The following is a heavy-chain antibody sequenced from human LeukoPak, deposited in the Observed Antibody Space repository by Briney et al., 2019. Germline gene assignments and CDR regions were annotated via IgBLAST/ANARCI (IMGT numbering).Heavy chain of an antibody. J-gene: IGHJ6*02. D-gene: IGHD3-16*01. V-gene: IGHV3-30*04. Sequence: GRSLRLSCAASGFTFSSYSTHWDRQAPGKWLEWVAVISHDGSNKDYASSVKGRITISRDNSKKTLYLQMNSLRVEDTAMYHCARDAGGFRLGELYHYYYYGMDVWGQGTTVTVSS. CDR1: GFTFSSYS. CDR2: ISHDGSNK. CDR3: ARDAGGFRLGELYHYYYYGMDV.